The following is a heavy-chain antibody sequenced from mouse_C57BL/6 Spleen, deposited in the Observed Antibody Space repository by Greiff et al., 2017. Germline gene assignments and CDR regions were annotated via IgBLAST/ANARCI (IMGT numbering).Heavy chain of an antibody. Sequence: QVQLQQSGPGLVQPSQSLSITCTVSGFSLTGYGVHWVRQSPGKGLEWLGVIWSGGSTDYNAAFISRLSISKDNAKSQVFFKMNRLQADDTAIYYCARGGLLRYYYFYCWGQGTTLTVSS. CDR3: ARGGLLRYYYFYC. CDR2: IWSGGST. CDR1: GFSLTGYG. V-gene: IGHV2-2*01. J-gene: IGHJ2*01. D-gene: IGHD1-1*01.